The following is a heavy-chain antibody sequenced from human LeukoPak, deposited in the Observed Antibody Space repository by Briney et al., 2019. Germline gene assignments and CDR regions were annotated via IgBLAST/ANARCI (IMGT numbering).Heavy chain of an antibody. CDR3: ARDHDTDDYYFDY. CDR1: GGSISTSSYY. V-gene: IGHV4-39*07. J-gene: IGHJ4*02. Sequence: SETLSLTCTVSGGSISTSSYYWGWIRQPPGKGLEWIGVIHYTESTTYHPSLKSRVTISVDTSKNQFSLKLSSVTAADTAVYYCARDHDTDDYYFDYWGQGTLVTVSS. D-gene: IGHD3-16*01. CDR2: IHYTEST.